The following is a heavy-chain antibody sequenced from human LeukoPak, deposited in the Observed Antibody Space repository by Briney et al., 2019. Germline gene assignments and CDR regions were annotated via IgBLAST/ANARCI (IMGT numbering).Heavy chain of an antibody. V-gene: IGHV4-59*01. CDR1: GGSISSYY. D-gene: IGHD3-22*01. Sequence: ETLSLTCTVSGGSISSYYWSWIRQPPGRGLEWIGYIYYSGSTNYNPSLNSRVTISVDTSKNRFSLKLSSVTAADTAVYYCARPLQEDSSGYFDGMDVWGQGTTVTVSS. J-gene: IGHJ6*02. CDR2: IYYSGST. CDR3: ARPLQEDSSGYFDGMDV.